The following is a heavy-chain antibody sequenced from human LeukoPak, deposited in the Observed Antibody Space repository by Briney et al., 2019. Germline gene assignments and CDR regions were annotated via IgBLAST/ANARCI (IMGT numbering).Heavy chain of an antibody. D-gene: IGHD6-19*01. CDR1: GYTFTSYD. CDR2: MNPNSGNT. V-gene: IGHV1-8*01. Sequence: ASVKVSCKASGYTFTSYDINWVRQATGQGLEWMGWMNPNSGNTGYAQKSQGRVTMTRNTSISTAYMELSSLRSEDTAVYYCARGRVQWLADFDYWGQGTLVTVSS. J-gene: IGHJ4*02. CDR3: ARGRVQWLADFDY.